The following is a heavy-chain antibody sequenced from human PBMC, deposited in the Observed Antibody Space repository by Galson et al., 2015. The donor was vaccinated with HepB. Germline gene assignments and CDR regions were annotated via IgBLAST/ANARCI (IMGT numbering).Heavy chain of an antibody. CDR3: ANGLKRGPSYYYYYGMDV. V-gene: IGHV3-23*01. Sequence: SLRLSCAASGFTFSSYAMSWVRQAPGRGLEWVSAISGSGGSTYYADSVKGRFTISRDNSKNTLYLQMNSLRAEDTAVYYCANGLKRGPSYYYYYGMDVWGQGTTVTVSS. D-gene: IGHD3-10*01. CDR1: GFTFSSYA. CDR2: ISGSGGST. J-gene: IGHJ6*02.